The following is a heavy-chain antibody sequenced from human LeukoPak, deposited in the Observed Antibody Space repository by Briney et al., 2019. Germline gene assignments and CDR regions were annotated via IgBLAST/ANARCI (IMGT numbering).Heavy chain of an antibody. CDR2: ISAYNSAYNGNT. CDR3: AREYGSGSYTGIDY. V-gene: IGHV1-18*01. CDR1: GYTFINYG. J-gene: IGHJ4*02. Sequence: SVKVSCKASGYTFINYGITWVRQAPGQGLEWMGWISAYNSAYNGNTHCAQKLQGRVTMTTDTSTNTGYMELRSLRSDDTAVYYCAREYGSGSYTGIDYWGQGTLVTVSS. D-gene: IGHD3-10*01.